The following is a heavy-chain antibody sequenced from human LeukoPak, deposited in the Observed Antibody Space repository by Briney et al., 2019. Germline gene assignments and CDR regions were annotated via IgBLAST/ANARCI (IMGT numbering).Heavy chain of an antibody. J-gene: IGHJ4*02. CDR2: ISAYNGNT. V-gene: IGHV1-18*01. CDR3: ASAPGYSSGWYGREFDY. Sequence: ASVKVSCKASGYTFTSYGISWVRQAPGQGLEWMGWISAYNGNTNYAQKLQGRVTMTTDTSTSTAYMELRSLRSDDTAVYYCASAPGYSSGWYGREFDYWGQGTLVTVSS. D-gene: IGHD6-19*01. CDR1: GYTFTSYG.